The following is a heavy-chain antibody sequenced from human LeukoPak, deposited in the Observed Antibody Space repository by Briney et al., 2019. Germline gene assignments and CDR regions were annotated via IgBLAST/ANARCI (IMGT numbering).Heavy chain of an antibody. CDR2: INPNSGGT. D-gene: IGHD4-17*01. CDR1: GYTFTGYY. CDR3: ARDTWTTVTTPFDY. Sequence: ASVKVSCKASGYTFTGYYMHWVRQAPGQGLEWMGWINPNSGGTNYAQKFQGRVTMTGDPSISTAYMELRRLRSDDRAVYYCARDTWTTVTTPFDYWGQGTLVTVSS. V-gene: IGHV1-2*02. J-gene: IGHJ4*02.